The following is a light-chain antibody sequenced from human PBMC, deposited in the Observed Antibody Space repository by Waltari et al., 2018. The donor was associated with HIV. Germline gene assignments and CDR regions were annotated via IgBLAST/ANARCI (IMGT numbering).Light chain of an antibody. Sequence: QSVLTQPPSASGSPGQSVTLSCTGSNSDIGSYDYVSWYQLHPGKAPNLVISEVTKRPSGVSDRFSGSKSANTAFLTVSGLQAEDEAYYYCSSFADRDGFYVLFCGGTRLTVL. CDR1: NSDIGSYDY. CDR2: EVT. J-gene: IGLJ2*01. V-gene: IGLV2-8*01. CDR3: SSFADRDGFYVL.